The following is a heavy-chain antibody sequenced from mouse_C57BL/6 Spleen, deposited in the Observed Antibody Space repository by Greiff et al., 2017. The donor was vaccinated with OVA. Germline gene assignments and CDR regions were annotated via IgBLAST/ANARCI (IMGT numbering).Heavy chain of an antibody. J-gene: IGHJ4*01. CDR1: GYTFTSYW. CDR3: ARGMITRAMDY. CDR2: IDPSDSYT. V-gene: IGHV1-69*01. Sequence: QVQLKQPGAELVMPGASVKLSCKASGYTFTSYWMHWVKQRPGQGLEWIGEIDPSDSYTNYNQKFKGKSTLTVDKSSSTAYMQLSSLTSEDSAVYYCARGMITRAMDYWGQGTSVTVSS. D-gene: IGHD2-4*01.